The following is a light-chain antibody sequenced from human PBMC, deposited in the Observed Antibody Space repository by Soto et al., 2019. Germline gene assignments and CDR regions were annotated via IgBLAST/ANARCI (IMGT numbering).Light chain of an antibody. V-gene: IGLV2-8*01. CDR2: EIS. CDR1: SSDVGGDNY. J-gene: IGLJ2*01. Sequence: QSALTQPPSASGSPGQSVTISCTGTSSDVGGDNYVSWYQQHPGNAPKLMIYEISKRPSGVPDRFSGSKSGNSASLTVPGVQAEDEDDYYCSSYTGSSNRVFGGGTKLTVL. CDR3: SSYTGSSNRV.